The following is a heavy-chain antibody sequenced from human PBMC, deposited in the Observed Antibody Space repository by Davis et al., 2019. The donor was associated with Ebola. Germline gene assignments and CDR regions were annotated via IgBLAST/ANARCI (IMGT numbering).Heavy chain of an antibody. V-gene: IGHV5-51*01. CDR1: GYSFTSYW. CDR3: ARRVDTAMAWGGMDV. D-gene: IGHD5-18*01. J-gene: IGHJ6*02. CDR2: IYPGDSDT. Sequence: GESLKISCKGSGYSFTSYWIGWVRQMPGKGLEWMGIIYPGDSDTRYSPSFQGQVTISADKSISTAYLQWSSLKASDTAMYYCARRVDTAMAWGGMDVWGQGTTVTVSS.